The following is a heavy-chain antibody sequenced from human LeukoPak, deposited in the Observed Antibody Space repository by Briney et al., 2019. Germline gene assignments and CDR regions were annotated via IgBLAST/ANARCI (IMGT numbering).Heavy chain of an antibody. V-gene: IGHV3-21*01. J-gene: IGHJ3*02. CDR3: ARDPSGGEDAFDI. Sequence: GGSLRLSCAASGFTFSSYCMNWVRQAPGKGLEWVSSISSSSSYIYYADSVKGRFTISRDNAKNSLYLQMNSLRAEDTAVYYCARDPSGGEDAFDIWGQGTMVTVSS. CDR1: GFTFSSYC. CDR2: ISSSSSYI. D-gene: IGHD2-21*01.